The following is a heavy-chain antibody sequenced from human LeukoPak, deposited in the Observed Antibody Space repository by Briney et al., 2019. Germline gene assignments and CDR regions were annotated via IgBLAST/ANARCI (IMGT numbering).Heavy chain of an antibody. J-gene: IGHJ4*02. CDR1: GYTFTSYG. CDR3: ARDGGDYYDSSGVVDY. D-gene: IGHD3-22*01. V-gene: IGHV1-18*01. Sequence: ASVKVSCKASGYTFTSYGISWVRQAPGQGLEWMGWISAYNGNTNYAQKLQGRVTMTTDTSTSTAYMELRSLRSDDTAVYYCARDGGDYYDSSGVVDYWGQGTLVTVSS. CDR2: ISAYNGNT.